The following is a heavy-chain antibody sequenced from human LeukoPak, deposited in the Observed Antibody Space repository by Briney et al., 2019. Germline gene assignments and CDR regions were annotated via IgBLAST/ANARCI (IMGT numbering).Heavy chain of an antibody. CDR2: IYYSGST. CDR3: ARDVGYAEGMDV. D-gene: IGHD5-18*01. CDR1: GGSISSSSYY. Sequence: SETLSLTCTVSGGSISSSSYYWGWIRQPPGKGLEWIGSIYYSGSTYYNPSLKSRVTISVDTSKNQFSLKLSSVTAADTAVYYCARDVGYAEGMDVWGQGTTVTVSS. J-gene: IGHJ6*02. V-gene: IGHV4-39*07.